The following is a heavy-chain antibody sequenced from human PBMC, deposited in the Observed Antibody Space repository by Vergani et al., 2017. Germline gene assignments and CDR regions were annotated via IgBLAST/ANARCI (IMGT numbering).Heavy chain of an antibody. J-gene: IGHJ5*02. CDR1: GASIRSSNYY. V-gene: IGHV4-39*01. CDR2: IYYSGST. Sequence: QLQLQESGPGLVKPSATLSLTCSVSGASIRSSNYYWGWIRQPPGKGLEWIASIYYSGSTYYNPSLKSRVTISVYTSKNQFSLWLSSVTAADTAVYFCARHSTVEWLVKLGWIDPWGKGILVTVSS. D-gene: IGHD6-19*01. CDR3: ARHSTVEWLVKLGWIDP.